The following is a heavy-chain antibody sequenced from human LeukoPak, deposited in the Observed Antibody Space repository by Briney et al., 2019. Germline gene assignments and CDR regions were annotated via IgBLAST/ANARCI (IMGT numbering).Heavy chain of an antibody. CDR2: ISYDGSNK. CDR3: AIHGGGTIRIEAFDV. Sequence: GGPLRLSCAASGFTFSSYGMHWVRQAPGKGLEWLAVISYDGSNKYYADSVKGRFTISRDNSKNTLYLQMNSLRDEDTALYYCAIHGGGTIRIEAFDVWGQGTMVTISS. V-gene: IGHV3-30*03. CDR1: GFTFSSYG. D-gene: IGHD3-3*01. J-gene: IGHJ3*01.